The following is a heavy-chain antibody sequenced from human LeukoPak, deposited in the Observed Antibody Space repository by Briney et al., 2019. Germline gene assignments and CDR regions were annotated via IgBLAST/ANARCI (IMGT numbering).Heavy chain of an antibody. V-gene: IGHV3-21*01. CDR2: ITSNRSNI. D-gene: IGHD2-2*01. CDR3: AKPGGAYCSSTSCSVSHFDY. Sequence: VGSLRHSCAASGLTFFSYRMNWFGQQPSKELEWVSLITSNRSNIYYAASVKGRFTISRDNANNSLYMQMNSLRAEDKAVYYYAKPGGAYCSSTSCSVSHFDYWGQGTLVTVSS. J-gene: IGHJ4*02. CDR1: GLTFFSYR.